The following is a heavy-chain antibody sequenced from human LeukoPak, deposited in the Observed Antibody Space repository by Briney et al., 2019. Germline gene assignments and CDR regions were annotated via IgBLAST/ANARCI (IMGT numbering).Heavy chain of an antibody. Sequence: GGSLRLSWAASGFNFDEYAMYWVRQAPGKGLDWVSLISGDGATTSYADSVKGRSTVSRDNSENSLHLQMESLRAEDTALYYCAKARRTGTHYSDFDYWGQGTLVTVSS. D-gene: IGHD3/OR15-3a*01. J-gene: IGHJ4*02. V-gene: IGHV3-43*02. CDR2: ISGDGATT. CDR1: GFNFDEYA. CDR3: AKARRTGTHYSDFDY.